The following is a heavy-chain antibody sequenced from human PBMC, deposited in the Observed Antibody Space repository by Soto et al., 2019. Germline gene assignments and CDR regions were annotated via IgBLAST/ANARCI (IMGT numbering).Heavy chain of an antibody. J-gene: IGHJ5*02. CDR3: ATVRQGSGWYDDH. Sequence: QVQLVESGGGVVQSGMSLRLSCAASGFTFRNYGMHWVRQAPGKGLEWVAVIWYDGGIKYYADSVKGRFTISRDNSKNTLYLQMNSLGVEDTAVYYCATVRQGSGWYDDHWGQGTQVTVSS. CDR2: IWYDGGIK. D-gene: IGHD6-19*01. CDR1: GFTFRNYG. V-gene: IGHV3-33*01.